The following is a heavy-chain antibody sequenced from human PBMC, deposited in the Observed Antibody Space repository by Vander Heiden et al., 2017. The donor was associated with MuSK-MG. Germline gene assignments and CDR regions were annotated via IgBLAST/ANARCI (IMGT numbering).Heavy chain of an antibody. CDR1: GYSISSGYY. CDR3: ATLGQWLSFDY. V-gene: IGHV4-38-2*01. J-gene: IGHJ4*02. Sequence: QVQLQESGPGLVKPSETLSLTCAVSGYSISSGYYWGWIRQPPGKGLEWIGSIYHSGSTYYNPSLKSRVTISVDTSKNQFSLKLSSVTAADTAVYYCATLGQWLSFDYWGQGTLVTVSS. CDR2: IYHSGST. D-gene: IGHD3-22*01.